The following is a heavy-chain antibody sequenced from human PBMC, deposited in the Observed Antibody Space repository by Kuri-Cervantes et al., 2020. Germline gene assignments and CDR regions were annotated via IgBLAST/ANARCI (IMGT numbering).Heavy chain of an antibody. Sequence: GGSLRLSCAASGFIFSNSWMYWVRQAPGKGLVWVSLVKIDGSDTVYADSVKGRFTISRDNAKNTLYLQMNGLTAEDTAVYYYARGYYESSGYYYEWGQGTLVTVSS. J-gene: IGHJ4*02. V-gene: IGHV3-74*01. CDR3: ARGYYESSGYYYE. CDR2: VKIDGSDT. CDR1: GFIFSNSW. D-gene: IGHD3-22*01.